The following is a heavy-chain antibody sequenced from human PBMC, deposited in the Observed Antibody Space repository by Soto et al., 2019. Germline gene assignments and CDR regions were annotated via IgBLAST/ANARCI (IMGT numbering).Heavy chain of an antibody. V-gene: IGHV5-51*01. J-gene: IGHJ4*02. CDR1: AYRFTNNL. CDR2: IYSGDSDT. CDR3: ARHYNGFDY. D-gene: IGHD3-10*01. Sequence: LXIACKNSAYRFTNNLIAWVRQMPGKGLEWIGVIYSGDSDTRYSPSFQGQVTISADKSINTAYLQWNSLRASDTAMYYCARHYNGFDYWGQGTLVTVSS.